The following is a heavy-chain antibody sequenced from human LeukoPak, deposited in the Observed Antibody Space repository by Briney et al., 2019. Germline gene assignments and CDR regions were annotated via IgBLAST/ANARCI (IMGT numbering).Heavy chain of an antibody. Sequence: GSLRLSCAVFGFTFSSYGMHWVRRAPGKGLEWVAFIRYDGSNKYYADSVKGRFTISRDNSKNTLYLQMNSLRAEDTAVYYCARDDQWLLDYWGQGTLVTVSS. J-gene: IGHJ4*02. V-gene: IGHV3-30*02. CDR3: ARDDQWLLDY. CDR1: GFTFSSYG. D-gene: IGHD3-22*01. CDR2: IRYDGSNK.